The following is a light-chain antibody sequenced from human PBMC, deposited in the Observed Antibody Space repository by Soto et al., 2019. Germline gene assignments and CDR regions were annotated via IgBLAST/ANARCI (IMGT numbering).Light chain of an antibody. CDR2: DDR. V-gene: IGLV3-21*02. CDR1: NIGRKS. Sequence: SYELTQPPSVSVAPGQTARITCGGSNIGRKSVHWYQQKPGQAPVVVVYDDRDRPSGIPERFSGSNSGNTATLTISRVEAGDEADYYCQLWDSSRDDRGDPTSDGWVFGGGTKLTVL. CDR3: QLWDSSRDDRGDPTSDGWV. J-gene: IGLJ3*02.